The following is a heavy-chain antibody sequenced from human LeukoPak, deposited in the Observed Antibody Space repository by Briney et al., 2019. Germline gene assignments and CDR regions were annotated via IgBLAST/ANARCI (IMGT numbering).Heavy chain of an antibody. J-gene: IGHJ4*02. CDR2: IIPILGIA. CDR3: ARAAAGQDY. D-gene: IGHD6-13*01. CDR1: GGTFSSYA. Sequence: SVKVSCKASGGTFSSYAISWVRQAPGQGLVWMGRIIPILGIANYAQKFQGRVTITADKSTSTAYMELSSLRSEDTAVYYCARAAAGQDYWGQGTLVTVSS. V-gene: IGHV1-69*04.